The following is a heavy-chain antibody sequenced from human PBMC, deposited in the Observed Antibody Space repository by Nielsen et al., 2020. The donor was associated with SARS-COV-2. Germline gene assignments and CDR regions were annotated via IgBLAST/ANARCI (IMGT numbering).Heavy chain of an antibody. Sequence: ASVKVSCKASVGTFSSYAISWVRQAPGQGLEWMGWINAGNGNTKYSQKFQGRVTITRDTSASTAYMELSSLRSEDTAVYYCARLSYGYYYGMDVWGQGTTVTVSS. V-gene: IGHV1-3*01. D-gene: IGHD5-18*01. CDR3: ARLSYGYYYGMDV. CDR1: VGTFSSYA. CDR2: INAGNGNT. J-gene: IGHJ6*02.